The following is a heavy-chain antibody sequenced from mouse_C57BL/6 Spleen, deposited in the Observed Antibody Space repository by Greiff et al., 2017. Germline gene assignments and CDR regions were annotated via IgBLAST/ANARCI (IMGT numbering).Heavy chain of an antibody. J-gene: IGHJ3*01. V-gene: IGHV5-17*01. CDR2: ISSGSSTI. Sequence: EVKLMESGGGLVKPGGSLKLSCAASGFTFSDYGMHWVRQAPEKGLEWVAYISSGSSTIYYADTVKGRFTISRDNAKNTLFLQMTSLRSEDTAMYYCARTAYYDYDTFAYWGQGTLVTVSA. CDR1: GFTFSDYG. D-gene: IGHD2-4*01. CDR3: ARTAYYDYDTFAY.